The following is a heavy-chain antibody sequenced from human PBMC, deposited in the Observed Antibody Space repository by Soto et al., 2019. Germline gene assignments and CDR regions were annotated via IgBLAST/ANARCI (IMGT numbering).Heavy chain of an antibody. CDR2: IIPIFGTA. Sequence: QVQLVQSGAEVKKPGSSVKVSCKASGGTFSSYAISWVRQAPGQGLEWMGGIIPIFGTASYAQTFQGRVTRTADESTSTAYIELSSLRSEDTAVYYCARPFIAARPGGWFDPWRRGALVTVSS. J-gene: IGHJ5*02. V-gene: IGHV1-69*12. CDR1: GGTFSSYA. D-gene: IGHD6-6*01. CDR3: ARPFIAARPGGWFDP.